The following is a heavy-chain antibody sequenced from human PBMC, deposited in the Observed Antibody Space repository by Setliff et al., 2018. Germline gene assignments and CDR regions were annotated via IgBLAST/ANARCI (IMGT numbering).Heavy chain of an antibody. CDR2: INPNSGGT. D-gene: IGHD3-16*01. J-gene: IGHJ3*01. CDR1: GYTFTGYY. CDR3: ARSDHLVVDGFDV. V-gene: IGHV1-2*02. Sequence: ASVKVSCKASGYTFTGYYMHWVRQAPGQGLEWMGWINPNSGGTNYAQKFQGRVTMTEDTSITTAYMELSRLTSDDMAVYFCARSDHLVVDGFDVWGQGTMVTVSS.